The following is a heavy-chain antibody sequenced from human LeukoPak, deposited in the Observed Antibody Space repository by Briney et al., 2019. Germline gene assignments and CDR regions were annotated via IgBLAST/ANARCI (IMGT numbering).Heavy chain of an antibody. Sequence: GGSLRLSCAASGFTFSDYYMSWIRQAPGKGLEWVSYISSSGSTIYYADSVKGRFTISRDNAKNSLYLQMNSLRAEDTAVYYCAKDADVYYYYMDVWGKGTTVTVSS. CDR3: AKDADVYYYYMDV. V-gene: IGHV3-11*04. J-gene: IGHJ6*03. CDR2: ISSSGSTI. CDR1: GFTFSDYY.